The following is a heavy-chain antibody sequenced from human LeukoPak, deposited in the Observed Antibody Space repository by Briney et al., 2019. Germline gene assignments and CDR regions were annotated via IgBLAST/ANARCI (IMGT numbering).Heavy chain of an antibody. D-gene: IGHD5-24*01. J-gene: IGHJ4*02. V-gene: IGHV3-48*02. CDR1: GFTFSTYS. CDR3: ARAGGDGYNPMWDY. CDR2: ISSSTSTI. Sequence: GGSLRLSCAASGFTFSTYSMNWVRQAPGKELEWVSYISSSTSTIYYADSVKGRFTISRDNAKNSLYLQMNSLRDEDTAVYYCARAGGDGYNPMWDYWGQGTLVTVSS.